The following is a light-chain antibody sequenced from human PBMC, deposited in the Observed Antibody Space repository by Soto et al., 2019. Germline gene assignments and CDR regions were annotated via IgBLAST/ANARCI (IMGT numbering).Light chain of an antibody. CDR1: QSINSRY. CDR3: QQFGSSPGFT. V-gene: IGKV3-20*01. CDR2: GAS. J-gene: IGKJ3*01. Sequence: EIVLTQSPGTLSLSPGERATLSCRASQSINSRYLAWYQQKPGQAPRLLIYGASSRATGIPDRFSGSGSGTVFTLTISRLEPEDFAVYYCQQFGSSPGFTFGPGTNVDIK.